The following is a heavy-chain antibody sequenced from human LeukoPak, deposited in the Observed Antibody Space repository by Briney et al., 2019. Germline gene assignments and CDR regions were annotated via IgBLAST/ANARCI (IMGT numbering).Heavy chain of an antibody. V-gene: IGHV3-21*01. CDR1: GFTFSTYS. CDR3: ARGPATADY. CDR2: ITSTSAYI. J-gene: IGHJ4*02. Sequence: GGSLRLSCAASGFTFSTYSMNWVRQAPGKGLEWVSSITSTSAYIYYTDSVEGRFTISRDNAKNSLFLQMNSLRAEDTAVYYCARGPATADYWGQGTLVSVSS. D-gene: IGHD5-12*01.